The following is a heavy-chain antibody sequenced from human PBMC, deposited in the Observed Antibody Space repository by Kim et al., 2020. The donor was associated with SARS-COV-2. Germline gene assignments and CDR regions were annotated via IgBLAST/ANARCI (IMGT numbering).Heavy chain of an antibody. CDR1: GGSISSSNW. Sequence: SETLSLTCAVSGGSISSSNWWSWVRQPPGKGLEWIGEIYHSGSTNYNPSLKSRVTISVDKSKNQFSLKLSSVTAADTAVYYCATLQVYSSGWKGGDYWGQGTLVTVSS. CDR3: ATLQVYSSGWKGGDY. CDR2: IYHSGST. D-gene: IGHD6-19*01. V-gene: IGHV4-4*02. J-gene: IGHJ4*02.